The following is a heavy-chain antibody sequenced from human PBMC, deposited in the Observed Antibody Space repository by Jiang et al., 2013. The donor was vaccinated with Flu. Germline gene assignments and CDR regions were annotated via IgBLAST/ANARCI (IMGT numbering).Heavy chain of an antibody. V-gene: IGHV3-23*01. J-gene: IGHJ6*02. CDR2: ISGSGGST. D-gene: IGHD6-6*01. Sequence: QLLESGGGLVQPGGSLRLSCAASGFTFSSYAMSWVRQAPGKGLEWVSAISGSGGSTYYADSVKGRFTISRDNSKNTLYLQMNSLRAEDTAVYYCATTEYSSSSVYYYGMDVWGQGTTVTVSS. CDR1: GFTFSSYA. CDR3: ATTEYSSSSVYYYGMDV.